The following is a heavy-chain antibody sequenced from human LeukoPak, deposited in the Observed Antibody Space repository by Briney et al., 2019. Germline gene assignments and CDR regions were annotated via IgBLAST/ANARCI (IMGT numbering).Heavy chain of an antibody. CDR2: IYHSGST. CDR3: ARLNGNFQNFYDY. J-gene: IGHJ4*02. CDR1: GGSISNSY. V-gene: IGHV4-4*07. Sequence: SETLSLTCTVSGGSISNSYWSWIRQPAGKGLEWIGSIYHSGSTYYNPSLKSRVTISVDTSKNQFSLKLTSVTAADTALYYCARLNGNFQNFYDYWGQGTLVTVST. D-gene: IGHD1-7*01.